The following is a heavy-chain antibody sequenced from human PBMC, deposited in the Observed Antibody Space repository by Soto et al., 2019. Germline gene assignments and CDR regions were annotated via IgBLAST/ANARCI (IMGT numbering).Heavy chain of an antibody. CDR2: IYYSGST. D-gene: IGHD6-6*01. Sequence: SETLSLTCTVYGDTISSSCSYWGWIRQTPGKGLERIGSIYYSGSTNYNPTLKSQVTISVNTSKNQNSLTLSSVTASVMTLYYCARQQSSTALDYYFDYWGQGTLVTVSS. V-gene: IGHV4-39*01. CDR3: ARQQSSTALDYYFDY. J-gene: IGHJ4*01. CDR1: GDTISSSCSY.